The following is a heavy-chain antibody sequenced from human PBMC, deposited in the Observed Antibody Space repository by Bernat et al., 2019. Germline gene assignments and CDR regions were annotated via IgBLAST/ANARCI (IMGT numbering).Heavy chain of an antibody. CDR1: GFTFSSYW. D-gene: IGHD6-13*01. V-gene: IGHV3-7*03. CDR2: IKQDGSEK. CDR3: ARQRMGQAAGKYFFDY. J-gene: IGHJ4*02. Sequence: EVQLVESGGGLVQPGGSLRLSCAASGFTFSSYWMNWVRQAPGKGLEWVANIKQDGSEKYYLDSVKGRFTISRDNAKNSLCLQMNSLRAEDTAVYYCARQRMGQAAGKYFFDYWGQGTLVTVSS.